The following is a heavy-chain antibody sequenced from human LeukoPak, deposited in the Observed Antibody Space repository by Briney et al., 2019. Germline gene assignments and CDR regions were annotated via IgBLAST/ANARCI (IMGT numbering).Heavy chain of an antibody. V-gene: IGHV4-4*07. Sequence: SETLSLTCTVSGGSISSYYWSWIRQPAGKGLEWIGRIYTSGSTNYNPSLKSRVTMSVDTSKNQFSLKLSSVTAADTAAYYCARERMTTVTTDYWGQGTLVTVSS. CDR3: ARERMTTVTTDY. D-gene: IGHD4-4*01. J-gene: IGHJ4*02. CDR1: GGSISSYY. CDR2: IYTSGST.